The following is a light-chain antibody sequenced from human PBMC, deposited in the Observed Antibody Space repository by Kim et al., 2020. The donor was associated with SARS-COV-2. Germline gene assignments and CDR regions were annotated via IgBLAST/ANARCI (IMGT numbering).Light chain of an antibody. J-gene: IGLJ3*02. CDR1: KLGDKY. Sequence: SYELTQPPSVSVSPGQTASITCSGDKLGDKYACWYQQKPGQSPVLVIYQDSKRPSGIPERFSGSNSGNTATLTISGTQAMDEADYYCKAWDSSTAVFGGGTQLTVL. CDR2: QDS. CDR3: KAWDSSTAV. V-gene: IGLV3-1*01.